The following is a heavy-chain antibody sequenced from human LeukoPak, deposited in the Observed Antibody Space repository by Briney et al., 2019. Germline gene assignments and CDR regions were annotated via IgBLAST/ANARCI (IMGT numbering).Heavy chain of an antibody. J-gene: IGHJ4*02. D-gene: IGHD3-10*01. CDR1: GFIFSSYG. CDR3: ARPDYYRGAGSYGGDY. CDR2: ISNCGSTI. V-gene: IGHV3-48*01. Sequence: GGSLRLSCAASGFIFSSYGMKWVRRVPGKGLEGISYISNCGSTIIYADSVKGRFTISRDNAKNSLYLQMDSLRAEDTAVYYCARPDYYRGAGSYGGDYWGQGTLVTVSS.